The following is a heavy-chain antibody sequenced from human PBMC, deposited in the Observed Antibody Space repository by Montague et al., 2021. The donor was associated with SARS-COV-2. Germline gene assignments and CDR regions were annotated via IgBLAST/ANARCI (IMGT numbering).Heavy chain of an antibody. CDR3: ARTYAPSAVAVDY. CDR1: GFSLNTSGIC. Sequence: PVLVKPTKTLTLTCTFSGFSLNTSGICVSWIRQPPGKALEWLARXDWDDDKYYSTSLKTRLTISKDTSKNQVVLTMTNMDPVDTATYYCARTYAPSAVAVDYWGQGTLVTVSS. J-gene: IGHJ4*02. D-gene: IGHD6-19*01. V-gene: IGHV2-70*11. CDR2: XDWDDDK.